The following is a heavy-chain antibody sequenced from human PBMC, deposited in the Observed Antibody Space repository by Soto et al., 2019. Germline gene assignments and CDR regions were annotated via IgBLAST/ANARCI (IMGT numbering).Heavy chain of an antibody. CDR1: SYTFTSYW. CDR3: ATRANSNEYFDF. J-gene: IGHJ4*02. CDR2: IYPRDSDT. D-gene: IGHD4-4*01. V-gene: IGHV5-51*01. Sequence: PVECLNISCKLPSYTFTSYWIASMPQMPGKGLEWMGLIYPRDSDTRYSPSFQGQVTISADKSMNTAYLQWSSLKASDTAMYYCATRANSNEYFDFWGQGTGVTVSS.